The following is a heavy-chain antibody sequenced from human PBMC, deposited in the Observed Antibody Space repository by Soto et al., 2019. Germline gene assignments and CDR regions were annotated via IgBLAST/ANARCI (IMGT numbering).Heavy chain of an antibody. Sequence: GSLRLSCAASGFTFSSYWMSWVRQAPGKGLEWVANIKQDGSEKYYVDSVKGRFTISRDNAKNSLYLQMNSLRAEDTAVYYCASRVGHSPYYYYYYMDVWGKGTTVTVSS. V-gene: IGHV3-7*01. J-gene: IGHJ6*03. CDR3: ASRVGHSPYYYYYYMDV. CDR2: IKQDGSEK. CDR1: GFTFSSYW. D-gene: IGHD2-15*01.